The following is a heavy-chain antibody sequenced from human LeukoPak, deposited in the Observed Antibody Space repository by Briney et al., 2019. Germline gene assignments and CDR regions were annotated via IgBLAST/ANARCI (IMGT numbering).Heavy chain of an antibody. CDR3: ARNGPPYCSSTSCYMNNWFDP. J-gene: IGHJ5*02. V-gene: IGHV4-30-2*01. Sequence: PSQTLSLTCTVSGGSISSGGYYWSWIRQPPGKGLEWIGYIYHSGSTYYNPSLKSRVTISVDRSKNQFSLKLSSVTAADTAVYYCARNGPPYCSSTSCYMNNWFDPWGQGTLVTVSS. D-gene: IGHD2-2*02. CDR1: GGSISSGGYY. CDR2: IYHSGST.